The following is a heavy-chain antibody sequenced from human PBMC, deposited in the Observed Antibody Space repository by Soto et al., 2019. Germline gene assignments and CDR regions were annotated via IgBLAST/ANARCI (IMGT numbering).Heavy chain of an antibody. Sequence: GSLLRPCVPFGRILSTAVASGVRQSQGKWLEWVSSIIRNGHYMYYGESVKGRFTISSDTASNSVFLEMDNLRVEDTAVYSCAWEDLGRGHYYPYGMDVWGQGTKVTVSS. CDR2: IIRNGHYM. V-gene: IGHV3-21*01. D-gene: IGHD3-10*01. CDR3: AWEDLGRGHYYPYGMDV. J-gene: IGHJ6*02. CDR1: GRILSTAVA.